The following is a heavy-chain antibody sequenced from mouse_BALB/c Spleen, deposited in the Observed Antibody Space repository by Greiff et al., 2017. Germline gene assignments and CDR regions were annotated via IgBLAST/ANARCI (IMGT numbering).Heavy chain of an antibody. CDR3: ARDQDFYAMDY. J-gene: IGHJ4*01. CDR2: IWGDGST. Sequence: QVQLKESGPGPVAPSQSLSITCTVSGFSLTGYGVNWVRQPPGKGLEWLGMIWGDGSTDYNSALKSRLSISKDNSKSQVFLKMNSLQTDDTARYYCARDQDFYAMDYWGQGTSVTVSS. CDR1: GFSLTGYG. V-gene: IGHV2-6-7*01. D-gene: IGHD3-2*02.